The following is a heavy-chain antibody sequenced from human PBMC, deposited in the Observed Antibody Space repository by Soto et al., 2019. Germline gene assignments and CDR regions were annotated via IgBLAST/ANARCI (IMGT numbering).Heavy chain of an antibody. CDR1: GGSISSGGYS. J-gene: IGHJ5*02. Sequence: PSETLSLTCAVSGGSISSGGYSWSWNRQPPGKGLEWIGYIYHSGSTYYNPSLKSRVTISVDRSKNQFSLKLSSVTAADTAVYYCARDRGYSSSWYWFDPWGPGTLVTVSS. CDR3: ARDRGYSSSWYWFDP. V-gene: IGHV4-30-2*01. D-gene: IGHD6-13*01. CDR2: IYHSGST.